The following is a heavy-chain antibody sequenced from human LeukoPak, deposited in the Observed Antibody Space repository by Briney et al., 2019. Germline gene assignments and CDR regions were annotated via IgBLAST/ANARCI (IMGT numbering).Heavy chain of an antibody. CDR1: VYTFTGYY. CDR2: INPNSGGT. J-gene: IGHJ6*03. V-gene: IGHV1-2*02. CDR3: ARGAYYYYYYMDV. Sequence: GASVTVSCKSSVYTFTGYYMHWVRQAPGQGLAWMGWINPNSGGTNYAQKFQGRVTMTRDTSISTAYMELSRLRSDDTAVYYCARGAYYYYYYMDVWGKGTTVTVSS.